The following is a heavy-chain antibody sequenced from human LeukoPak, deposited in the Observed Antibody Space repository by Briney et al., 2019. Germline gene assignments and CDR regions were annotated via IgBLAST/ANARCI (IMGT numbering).Heavy chain of an antibody. J-gene: IGHJ4*02. V-gene: IGHV3-53*01. CDR3: ARGLYYYDSSGHPTRPNYFDY. CDR1: GFTVSSNY. CDR2: IYSGGST. D-gene: IGHD3-22*01. Sequence: RSGGSLRLSCAASGFTVSSNYMSWVRQAPGKGLEWVSVIYSGGSTYYADSVKGRFTISRDNSKNTLYLQMNSLRAEDTAVYYCARGLYYYDSSGHPTRPNYFDYWGQGTLVTVSS.